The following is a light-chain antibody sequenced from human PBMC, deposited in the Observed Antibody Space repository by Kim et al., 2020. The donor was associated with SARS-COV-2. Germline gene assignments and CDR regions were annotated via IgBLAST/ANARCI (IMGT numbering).Light chain of an antibody. CDR1: QGITNS. CDR3: QKYNSAPWT. J-gene: IGKJ1*01. V-gene: IGKV1-27*01. Sequence: DIQMTQSPSSLSVSVADRVTITCRACQGITNSLAWYQQKPGKVPQLLIYAASALQSGVPSRFSGSGSGTDFTLTISSLQPEDVATYYCQKYNSAPWTFGQGTKVDIK. CDR2: AAS.